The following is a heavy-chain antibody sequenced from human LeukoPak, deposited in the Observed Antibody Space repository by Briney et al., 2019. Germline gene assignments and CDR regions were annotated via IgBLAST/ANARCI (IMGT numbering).Heavy chain of an antibody. CDR2: INHSGST. D-gene: IGHD4-17*01. J-gene: IGHJ4*02. CDR1: GFTFNTYW. CDR3: AQSEGGYGDYFDY. Sequence: PGGSLRLSCAASGFTFNTYWMSWVRQPPGKGLEWIGEINHSGSTNYNPSLKSRATISVDTSKNQFSLKLSSVTAADTAVYYCAQSEGGYGDYFDYWGQGTLVTVSS. V-gene: IGHV4-34*08.